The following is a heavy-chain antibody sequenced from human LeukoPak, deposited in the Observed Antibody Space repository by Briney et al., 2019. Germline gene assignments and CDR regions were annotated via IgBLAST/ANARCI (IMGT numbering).Heavy chain of an antibody. CDR1: GFTFSSYS. V-gene: IGHV3-21*01. CDR3: ASQEGGGYCSGGGCYPPAY. Sequence: GGSLRLSCAASGFTFSSYSMNWVRQAPGKGLEWVSSISSSSSYIYYADSVKGRFTISRDNAKNSLYLQMNSLRVEDTAVYYCASQEGGGYCSGGGCYPPAYWGQGTLVTVSS. D-gene: IGHD2-15*01. J-gene: IGHJ4*02. CDR2: ISSSSSYI.